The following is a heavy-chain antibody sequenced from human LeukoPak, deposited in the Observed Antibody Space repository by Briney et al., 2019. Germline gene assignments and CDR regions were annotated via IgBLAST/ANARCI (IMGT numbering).Heavy chain of an antibody. Sequence: PSETLSLTCTVSGGSISSSSYYWGWIRQPPGKGLEWIGSIYYSGSTYYNPSLKSRVTISVDTSKNQFSLKLSSVTAADTAVYYCAREVGGTDSILYYYYYMDVWGKGTTVTVSS. CDR3: AREVGGTDSILYYYYYMDV. J-gene: IGHJ6*03. CDR2: IYYSGST. V-gene: IGHV4-39*07. CDR1: GGSISSSSYY. D-gene: IGHD1-1*01.